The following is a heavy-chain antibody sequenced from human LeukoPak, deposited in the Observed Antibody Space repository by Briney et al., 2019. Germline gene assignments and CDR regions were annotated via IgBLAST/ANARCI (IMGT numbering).Heavy chain of an antibody. CDR1: GFTFSDYY. J-gene: IGHJ3*02. CDR2: ISSSGSTI. D-gene: IGHD2-21*02. V-gene: IGHV3-11*01. Sequence: GGSLRLSCAASGFTFSDYYMSWIRQAPGKGLEWVSYISSSGSTIYYADSVKGRFTISRDNATNSLYLQMNSLRAEDTAVYYCARAPYCGGDCYAFDIWGQGTMVTVSS. CDR3: ARAPYCGGDCYAFDI.